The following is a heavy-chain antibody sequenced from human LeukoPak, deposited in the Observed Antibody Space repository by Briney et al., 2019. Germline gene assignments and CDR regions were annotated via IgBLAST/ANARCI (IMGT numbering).Heavy chain of an antibody. Sequence: GGSLRLSCAASGFTFSSYAMSWVRQAPGKGLEWVSAISGSGGNAYYADSVKGRFTISRDNSKNTLYLQMNSLRAEDTAVYYCAKSIAAAGNYWGQGTLVTVSS. D-gene: IGHD6-13*01. V-gene: IGHV3-23*01. CDR1: GFTFSSYA. J-gene: IGHJ4*02. CDR3: AKSIAAAGNY. CDR2: ISGSGGNA.